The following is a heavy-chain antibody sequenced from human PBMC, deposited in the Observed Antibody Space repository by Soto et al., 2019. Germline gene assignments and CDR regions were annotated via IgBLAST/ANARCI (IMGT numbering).Heavy chain of an antibody. CDR2: ILPIHGIA. J-gene: IGHJ5*02. CDR1: GGTFSRST. V-gene: IGHV1-69*08. CDR3: AREGECSGGSCYPHGDPHTWLDP. Sequence: QVQLVQSGAEVKKPGSSVKVSCKASGGTFSRSTISWLLQAPGQGLEWMGRILPIHGIANYAQKFLGRVTITADKYTSTDDMALSSLRSEDTAGYYCAREGECSGGSCYPHGDPHTWLDPWGQVTLVTVSS. D-gene: IGHD2-15*01.